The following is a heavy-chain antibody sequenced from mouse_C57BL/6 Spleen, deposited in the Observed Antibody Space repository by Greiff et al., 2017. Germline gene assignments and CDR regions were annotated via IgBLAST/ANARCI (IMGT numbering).Heavy chain of an antibody. V-gene: IGHV5-9-1*02. Sequence: EVQVVESGAGLVKPGGSLKLSCAASGFTFSSYAMSWVRQTPEKRLEWVAYISSGGDYIYYADTVKGRFTISRDNARNTLYLQMSSLKSEDTAMYYCTRIMADWYFDVWGTGTTVTVSS. J-gene: IGHJ1*03. CDR2: ISSGGDYI. CDR3: TRIMADWYFDV. CDR1: GFTFSSYA. D-gene: IGHD1-1*02.